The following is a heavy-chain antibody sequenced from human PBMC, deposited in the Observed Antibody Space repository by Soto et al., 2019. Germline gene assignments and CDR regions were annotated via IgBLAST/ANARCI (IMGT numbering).Heavy chain of an antibody. V-gene: IGHV3-33*01. Sequence: QVQLVESGGGVVQPGRSLRLSCVASGFTFSSYGMHWVRQAPGKGLEWVAVIWYDGSNKYYADSVKGRFTISRDNSKNTLYLQMNSLRAEDTAVYYCARDFLVPAARGWFDPWGQGTLVTVSS. CDR3: ARDFLVPAARGWFDP. CDR2: IWYDGSNK. D-gene: IGHD2-2*01. J-gene: IGHJ5*02. CDR1: GFTFSSYG.